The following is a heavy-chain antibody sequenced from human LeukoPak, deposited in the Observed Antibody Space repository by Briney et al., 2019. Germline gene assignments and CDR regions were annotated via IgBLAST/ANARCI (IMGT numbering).Heavy chain of an antibody. V-gene: IGHV4-4*07. Sequence: PSETLSLTCTVSGGSISSYYWSWIRQPAGKGLEWIGRIYTSGSTNYNPSLKSRVTMSVDTSKNQFSLKLSSVTAADTAVYYCARDYGSSWYRYFDLWGRGTLVTVSS. D-gene: IGHD6-13*01. J-gene: IGHJ2*01. CDR3: ARDYGSSWYRYFDL. CDR2: IYTSGST. CDR1: GGSISSYY.